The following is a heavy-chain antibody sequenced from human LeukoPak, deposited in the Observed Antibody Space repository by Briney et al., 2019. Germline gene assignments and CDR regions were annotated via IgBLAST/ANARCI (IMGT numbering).Heavy chain of an antibody. D-gene: IGHD3-9*01. CDR3: ARGPHFDWLSDDAFDI. CDR1: GFTVSSNY. Sequence: GSLRLSCAASGFTVSSNYMSWVRQAPGKGLEWVSVIYSGGSTYYADSVKGRFTISRDNSKNTLYLQMNSLRAEDTAVYYCARGPHFDWLSDDAFDIWGQGTMVTVSS. CDR2: IYSGGST. J-gene: IGHJ3*02. V-gene: IGHV3-53*01.